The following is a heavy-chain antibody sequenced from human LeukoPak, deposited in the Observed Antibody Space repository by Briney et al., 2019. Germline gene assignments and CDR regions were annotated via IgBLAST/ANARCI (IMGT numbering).Heavy chain of an antibody. D-gene: IGHD2-2*02. Sequence: GGSLRLSCAASGFIFSNYAMSWVRQAPGKGLEWVSGISWNSGSIGYADSVKGRFTISRDNAKNSLYLQMNSLRAEDTALYYCAKAGFFGLYGDCFDYWGQGTLVTVSS. V-gene: IGHV3-9*01. CDR2: ISWNSGSI. J-gene: IGHJ4*02. CDR3: AKAGFFGLYGDCFDY. CDR1: GFIFSNYA.